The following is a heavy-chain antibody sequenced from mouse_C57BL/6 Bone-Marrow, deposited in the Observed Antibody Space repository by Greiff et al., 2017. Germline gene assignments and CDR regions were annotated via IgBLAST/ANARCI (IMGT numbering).Heavy chain of an antibody. CDR2: FHPYNDDT. CDR1: GYTFTTYP. J-gene: IGHJ3*01. D-gene: IGHD2-5*01. Sequence: QVQLKESGAELVKPGASVKMSCKASGYTFTTYPIEWMKQNHGKSLEWIGNFHPYNDDTTYNEKFKGKATLTVEKSSSTVYLELSRLTSEDSAVYYCAREDSNLGFAYWGQGTLVTVSA. CDR3: AREDSNLGFAY. V-gene: IGHV1-47*01.